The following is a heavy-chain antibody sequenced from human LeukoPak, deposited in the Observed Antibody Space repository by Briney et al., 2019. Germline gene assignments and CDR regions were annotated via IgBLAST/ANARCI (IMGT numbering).Heavy chain of an antibody. Sequence: GGSLRLSCAASRFTFDDYAMHWVRQAPGKGLEWVSGITWNSDSIDYADSVKGRFTISRDNAKNSLYLQMNSLRAEDMALYYCAKGGGGRLIYYYYMDVWGKGTTVTVSS. V-gene: IGHV3-9*03. CDR1: RFTFDDYA. CDR2: ITWNSDSI. D-gene: IGHD3-16*01. J-gene: IGHJ6*03. CDR3: AKGGGGRLIYYYYMDV.